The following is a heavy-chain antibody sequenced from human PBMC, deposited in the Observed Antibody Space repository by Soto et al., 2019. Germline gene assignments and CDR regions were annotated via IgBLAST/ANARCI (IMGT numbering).Heavy chain of an antibody. CDR3: ANTFPLFS. J-gene: IGHJ4*02. D-gene: IGHD3-3*01. V-gene: IGHV3-21*01. CDR2: ISSSSSSI. Sequence: PGGSLRLSCAASKFTFNSYTMNWVRQAPGKGLEWVSSISSSSSSIYYADSVKGRFTISRDKSKNTLYLQMNALRPEDTAVYYCANTFPLFSWGQGTLVTVSS. CDR1: KFTFNSYT.